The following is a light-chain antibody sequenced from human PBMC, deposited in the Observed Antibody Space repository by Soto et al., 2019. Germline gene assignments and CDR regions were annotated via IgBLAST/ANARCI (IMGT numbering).Light chain of an antibody. CDR1: QSVSSY. CDR3: QQYNNWPPIT. CDR2: GAS. J-gene: IGKJ5*01. V-gene: IGKV3-15*01. Sequence: EIVSTESPATLSLSPGERATLPCRASQSVSSYLAWFQQKPGQAPRLLIYGASTRATGIPARFSGSGSGTEFTLTISSLQSEDFAVYYCQQYNNWPPITFGQGTRLEIK.